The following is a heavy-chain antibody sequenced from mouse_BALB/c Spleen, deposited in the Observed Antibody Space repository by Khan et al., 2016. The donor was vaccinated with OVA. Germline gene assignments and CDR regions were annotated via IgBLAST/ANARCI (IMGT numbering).Heavy chain of an antibody. CDR3: ARAGYGGFAY. CDR2: ISDGGSST. J-gene: IGHJ3*01. V-gene: IGHV5-4*02. D-gene: IGHD1-1*02. Sequence: EVQLVESGGGLVKPGGSLKLSCAASGFTFSDYYMYWVRQTPEKRLEWVATISDGGSSTSYPDSMEGRFTISRDNAKNNLYLQMSSLKSEDTAMYYCARAGYGGFAYGGQGTLVTVSA. CDR1: GFTFSDYY.